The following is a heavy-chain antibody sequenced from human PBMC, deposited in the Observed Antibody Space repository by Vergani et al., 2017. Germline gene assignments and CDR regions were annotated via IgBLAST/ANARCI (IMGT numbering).Heavy chain of an antibody. J-gene: IGHJ3*02. Sequence: VQLVESGGGLVKPGGSLRLSCAASGFTFSDFSMSWVRQAPGKGLEWVAVISYDGSNKYYADSVKGRFTISRDNSKNTLYLQMNSLRAEDTAVYYCAREPTMIVVVITFGYAFDIWGQGTMVTVSS. V-gene: IGHV3-30*03. CDR2: ISYDGSNK. CDR1: GFTFSDFS. D-gene: IGHD3-22*01. CDR3: AREPTMIVVVITFGYAFDI.